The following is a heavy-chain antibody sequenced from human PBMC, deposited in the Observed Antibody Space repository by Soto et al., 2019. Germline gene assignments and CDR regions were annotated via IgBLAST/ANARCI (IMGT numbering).Heavy chain of an antibody. D-gene: IGHD3-22*01. CDR1: GFTFSSYG. CDR2: ISYDGSNK. CDR3: AKDKEITMIVGSIYD. Sequence: GGSLRLSCAASGFTFSSYGMHWVRQAPGKGLEWVAVISYDGSNKYYADSVKGRFTISRDNSKNTLYLQMNSLRAEDTAVYYCAKDKEITMIVGSIYDWGKGTLVTVSS. J-gene: IGHJ4*02. V-gene: IGHV3-30*18.